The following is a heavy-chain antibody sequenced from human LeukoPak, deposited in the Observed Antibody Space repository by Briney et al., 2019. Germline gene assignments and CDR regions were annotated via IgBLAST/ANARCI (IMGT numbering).Heavy chain of an antibody. CDR1: GFTFSSYW. CDR2: INSDGSST. V-gene: IGHV3-74*01. Sequence: PGGSLRLSCAASGFTFSSYWMHWVRQAPGKGLVWVSRINSDGSSTGYADSVKGRFTISRDNAKNTLYLQMNSLRAEDTAVYYCARESVGGATSLGFDPWGQGTLVTVSS. J-gene: IGHJ5*02. CDR3: ARESVGGATSLGFDP. D-gene: IGHD1-26*01.